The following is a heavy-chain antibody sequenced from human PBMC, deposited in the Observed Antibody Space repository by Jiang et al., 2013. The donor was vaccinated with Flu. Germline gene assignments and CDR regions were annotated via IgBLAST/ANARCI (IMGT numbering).Heavy chain of an antibody. V-gene: IGHV4-4*07. CDR1: GGSISSYY. CDR3: ARDVGYYDSSGYFLGAFDI. D-gene: IGHD3-22*01. Sequence: GSGLVKPSETLSLTCTVSGGSISSYYWSWVRQPAGKGLEWIGRVFSSGRTNYNPSLQSRVTMSVDMSKNQFSMKLTSVTAADTAVYYCARDVGYYDSSGYFLGAFDIWSQRDNGHRLF. J-gene: IGHJ3*02. CDR2: VFSSGRT.